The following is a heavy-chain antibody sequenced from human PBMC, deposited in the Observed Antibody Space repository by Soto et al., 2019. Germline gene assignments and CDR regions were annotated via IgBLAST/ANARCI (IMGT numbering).Heavy chain of an antibody. D-gene: IGHD4-17*01. Sequence: EVQLLESGGSLVQPGGSLRLSCAASGFSFREFAMSWVRQALGKGLEWVSGISGSGSNTYYADSVRGRFTISRDNSKNTLYLQMNSLGPADTAVYYCAKEPGVDFGDYCDYWGQGTLVTVSS. CDR2: ISGSGSNT. V-gene: IGHV3-23*01. J-gene: IGHJ4*02. CDR3: AKEPGVDFGDYCDY. CDR1: GFSFREFA.